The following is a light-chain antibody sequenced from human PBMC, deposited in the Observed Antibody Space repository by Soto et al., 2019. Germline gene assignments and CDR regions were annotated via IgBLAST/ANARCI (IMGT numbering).Light chain of an antibody. CDR3: CSYAAGSTSYV. Sequence: QSALTQPASVSGSPGQSITISCTGTSSDVGSYNLVSWYQQDPGKAPKLVIYEGSKRPSGASIRFSGSKSGNTASLTISGLQAEDEADYYCCSYAAGSTSYVFGTGTKLTVL. CDR2: EGS. CDR1: SSDVGSYNL. J-gene: IGLJ1*01. V-gene: IGLV2-23*01.